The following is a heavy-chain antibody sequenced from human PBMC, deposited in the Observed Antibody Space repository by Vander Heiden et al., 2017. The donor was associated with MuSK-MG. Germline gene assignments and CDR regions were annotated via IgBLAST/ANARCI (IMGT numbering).Heavy chain of an antibody. CDR1: GGSFSAYY. D-gene: IGHD2-2*01. Sequence: QVQLQQWGAGLLKPSETLSLTCAVYGGSFSAYYWRWIRQPPGKGLEWIGEINHSGSTNYNPSLKSRVTISVDTSKNQFSLKLSAVTAADTAVYYCARDVIVVVPAAPQGSNAFDIWGQGTMVTVSS. CDR3: ARDVIVVVPAAPQGSNAFDI. J-gene: IGHJ3*02. CDR2: INHSGST. V-gene: IGHV4-34*01.